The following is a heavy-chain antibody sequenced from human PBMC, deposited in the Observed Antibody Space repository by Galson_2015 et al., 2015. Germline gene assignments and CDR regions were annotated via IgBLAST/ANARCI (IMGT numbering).Heavy chain of an antibody. Sequence: SLRLSCAASGFTFSSYGMHWVRQAPGKGLEWVAVISYDGSNKYYADSVKGRFTISRDNSKNTLYLQMNSLRAEDTAVYYCAKERYSSSWYSVGDYFDYWGQGTLVTVSS. J-gene: IGHJ4*02. CDR2: ISYDGSNK. V-gene: IGHV3-30*18. D-gene: IGHD6-13*01. CDR1: GFTFSSYG. CDR3: AKERYSSSWYSVGDYFDY.